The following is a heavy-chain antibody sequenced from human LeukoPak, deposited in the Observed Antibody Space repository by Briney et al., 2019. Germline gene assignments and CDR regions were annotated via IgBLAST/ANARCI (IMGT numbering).Heavy chain of an antibody. CDR1: GGPFISYA. V-gene: IGHV1-69*05. D-gene: IGHD2-8*01. CDR3: ARDRVVLQIGNWFDP. CDR2: IIPIFGTA. J-gene: IGHJ5*02. Sequence: SVKVSCKASGGPFISYAISWVRQAPGQGLEWMGGIIPIFGTANYAQKFQGRVTITTDESTSTAYMELSSLRSEDTAVYYCARDRVVLQIGNWFDPWGKGTLVSLSS.